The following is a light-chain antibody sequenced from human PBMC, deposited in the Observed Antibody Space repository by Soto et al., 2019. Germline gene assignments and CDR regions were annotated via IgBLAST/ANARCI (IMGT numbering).Light chain of an antibody. V-gene: IGKV3D-15*01. CDR2: GAS. CDR3: QQYNNWPPWT. Sequence: DIVLTQSPGTLSLSPAHRANLXCRPSQSVSSSYLAWYQQKPGQAPRLLIYGASTRATGIPARFSGSGSGTEFTLTISSLQSEDFAVYYCQQYNNWPPWTFGQGTKVDIK. J-gene: IGKJ1*01. CDR1: QSVSSSY.